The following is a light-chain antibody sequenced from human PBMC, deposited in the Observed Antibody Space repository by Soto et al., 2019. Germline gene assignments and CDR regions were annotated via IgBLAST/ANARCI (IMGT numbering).Light chain of an antibody. Sequence: DIQMTQSPSSLSASVGDRVTITCQASQVISNYFNWYQQKPGKAPKLLIYDASNLETGVPSRFSGSGSGTDFTFPISSLQPEDIATYYCQQYDNLPRTFGGGTKVEIK. J-gene: IGKJ4*01. CDR1: QVISNY. V-gene: IGKV1-33*01. CDR3: QQYDNLPRT. CDR2: DAS.